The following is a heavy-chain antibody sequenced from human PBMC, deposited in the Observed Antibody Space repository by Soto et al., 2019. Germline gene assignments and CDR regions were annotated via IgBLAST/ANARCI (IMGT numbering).Heavy chain of an antibody. V-gene: IGHV4-34*01. J-gene: IGHJ6*02. D-gene: IGHD3-10*01. CDR2: INHSGST. CDR1: GGSFSGYY. Sequence: SETLSLTCAVYGGSFSGYYWSWIRQPPGKGLEWIGEINHSGSTNYNPSLKSRVTISVDTSKNQFSPKLSSVTAADTAVYYCKSGDSRGVYGMDVWGQGTTVTAP. CDR3: KSGDSRGVYGMDV.